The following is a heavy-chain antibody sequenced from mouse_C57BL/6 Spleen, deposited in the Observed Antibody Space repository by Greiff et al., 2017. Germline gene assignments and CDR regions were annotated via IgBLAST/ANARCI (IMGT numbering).Heavy chain of an antibody. D-gene: IGHD2-4*01. V-gene: IGHV2-4*01. CDR2: IWSGGST. J-gene: IGHJ3*01. CDR3: AIYDYDRCAY. CDR1: GFSFTSYG. Sequence: VMLVESGPGLVQPSQSLSITCTVSGFSFTSYGVHWVRQPPGKGLEWLGVIWSGGSTDYNAAFISRLSISKATSKSQVFFKMNSLQADDTAIYYCAIYDYDRCAYWGQGTMVTVSA.